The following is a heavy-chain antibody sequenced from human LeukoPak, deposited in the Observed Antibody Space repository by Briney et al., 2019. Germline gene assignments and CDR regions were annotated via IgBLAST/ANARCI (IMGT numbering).Heavy chain of an antibody. CDR3: AKARDSSVPDAFDI. CDR2: ISGSGDSA. CDR1: GFTFTTYA. Sequence: PGGSLRLSCAASGFTFTTYAMTWVRQAPGKGLEWVSFISGSGDSAYYADSVKGRFTISRDYSKNTLYLQMNSLRAEDTAVYYCAKARDSSVPDAFDIWGQGTMVTVSS. J-gene: IGHJ3*02. V-gene: IGHV3-23*01. D-gene: IGHD3-22*01.